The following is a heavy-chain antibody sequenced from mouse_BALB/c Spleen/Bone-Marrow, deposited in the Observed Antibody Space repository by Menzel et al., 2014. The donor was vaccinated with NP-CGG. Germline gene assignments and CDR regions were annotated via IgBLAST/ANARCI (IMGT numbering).Heavy chain of an antibody. CDR3: ARRGHGFAWFAY. CDR1: GYTFSSYW. Sequence: VQLQQSGTELMKPGASVKISCKATGYTFSSYWIEWVNQRPGHGLEWIGEILPGSGSTNYDEKFKGKAKFTADTSSNTAYMQLSSLTSEDSDIYYCARRGHGFAWFAYWGQGPLVTVSA. V-gene: IGHV1-9*01. D-gene: IGHD1-2*01. J-gene: IGHJ3*01. CDR2: ILPGSGST.